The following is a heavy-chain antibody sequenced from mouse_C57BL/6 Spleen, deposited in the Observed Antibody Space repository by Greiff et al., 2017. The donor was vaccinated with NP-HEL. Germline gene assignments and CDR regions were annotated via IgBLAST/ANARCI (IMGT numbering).Heavy chain of an antibody. CDR3: AREDYDAMDY. CDR1: GYTFTDYY. Sequence: VQRVESGPELVKPGASVKISCKASGYTFTDYYINWVKQRPGQGLEWIGWIYPGSGNTKYNEKFKGKATVTVDTSSSTAYMQLSSLTSEDSAVDFCAREDYDAMDYWGQGTSVTVSS. J-gene: IGHJ4*01. CDR2: IYPGSGNT. V-gene: IGHV1-84*01.